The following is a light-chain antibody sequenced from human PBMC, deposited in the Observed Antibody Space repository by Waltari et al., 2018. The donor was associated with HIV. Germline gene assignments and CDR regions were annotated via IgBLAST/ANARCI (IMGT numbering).Light chain of an antibody. CDR2: GAS. J-gene: IGKJ2*01. Sequence: IVMTQSPSTLSVSPGVRATLSCRASQCVSSNLAWYQQNPGQAPRLLIYGASTRATGIPARFSGSGSGTEFTLTISSLQSEDYAVYYCQQYNNWPPLYTFGQGTKLEIK. CDR3: QQYNNWPPLYT. CDR1: QCVSSN. V-gene: IGKV3-15*01.